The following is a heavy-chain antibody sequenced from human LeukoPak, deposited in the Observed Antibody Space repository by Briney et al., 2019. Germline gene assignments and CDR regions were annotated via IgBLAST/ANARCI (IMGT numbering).Heavy chain of an antibody. CDR1: GFTFSDYY. CDR2: ISSSGSTR. CDR3: ARTAYYYDSSGYDDAFDI. V-gene: IGHV3-11*01. D-gene: IGHD3-22*01. J-gene: IGHJ3*02. Sequence: GGSLRLSCAASGFTFSDYYMSWIRQAPGKGLEWVSHISSSGSTRYYADSVRGRFTISRDNAKNSLYLQMNSLRAEDTAVYYCARTAYYYDSSGYDDAFDIWGQGTMVTVSS.